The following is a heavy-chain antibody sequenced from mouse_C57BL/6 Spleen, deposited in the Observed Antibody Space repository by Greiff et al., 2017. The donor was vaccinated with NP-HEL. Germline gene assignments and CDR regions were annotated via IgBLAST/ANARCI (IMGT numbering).Heavy chain of an antibody. Sequence: QVQLQQPGAELVRPGSSVKLSCKASGYTFTSYWMHWVKQRPIQGLEWIGNIDPSDSETHYNQKFKDKAALTVDKSSSTAYMQLSSLTSEDSAVYYCARDSGNIYYAMDYWGQGTSVTVSS. D-gene: IGHD1-3*01. CDR3: ARDSGNIYYAMDY. CDR1: GYTFTSYW. J-gene: IGHJ4*01. CDR2: IDPSDSET. V-gene: IGHV1-52*01.